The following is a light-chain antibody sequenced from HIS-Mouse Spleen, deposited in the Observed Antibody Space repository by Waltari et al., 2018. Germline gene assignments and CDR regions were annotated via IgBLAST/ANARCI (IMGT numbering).Light chain of an antibody. J-gene: IGLJ2*01. CDR2: EVS. CDR3: SSYTSSSTLVV. V-gene: IGLV2-14*01. CDR1: SSDVGGYNY. Sequence: QSALTQPASVSGSPGQSITISCTGTSSDVGGYNYVSWYQQHPGKAPKLMIYEVSNRPSGVYNRFSGYKSGNTASLTISGLQAEDEADYYCSSYTSSSTLVVFGGGTKLTVL.